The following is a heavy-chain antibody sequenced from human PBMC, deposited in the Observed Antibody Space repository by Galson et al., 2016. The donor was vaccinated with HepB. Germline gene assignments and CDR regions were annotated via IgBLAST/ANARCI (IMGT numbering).Heavy chain of an antibody. D-gene: IGHD1-1*01. CDR1: GFTFSTYT. Sequence: SLRLSCAGSGFTFSTYTMSWVRQAPGKGPEWVSGTDGSGGSTYYADSVKGRFTISRDNSKSTMYLQMNSLKAEDTAIYYCAKDRYWNRDFDYWGQGTLVTVSS. V-gene: IGHV3-23*01. J-gene: IGHJ4*02. CDR2: TDGSGGST. CDR3: AKDRYWNRDFDY.